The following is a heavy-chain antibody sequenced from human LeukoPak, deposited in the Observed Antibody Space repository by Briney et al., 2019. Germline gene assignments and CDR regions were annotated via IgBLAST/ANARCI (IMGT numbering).Heavy chain of an antibody. D-gene: IGHD2-15*01. J-gene: IGHJ6*02. CDR2: ISYDGSNK. V-gene: IGHV3-30-3*01. CDR3: APRLILGYYYYGMDV. Sequence: GGSLRLSCAAPGFTFSSYAMHWVRQAPGKGLEWVAVISYDGSNKYYADSVKGRFTISRDNSKNTLYLQMNSLRAEDTAVYYCAPRLILGYYYYGMDVWGQGTTVTVSS. CDR1: GFTFSSYA.